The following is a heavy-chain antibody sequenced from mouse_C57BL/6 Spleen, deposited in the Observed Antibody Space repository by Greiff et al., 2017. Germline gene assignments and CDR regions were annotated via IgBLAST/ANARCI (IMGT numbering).Heavy chain of an antibody. CDR1: GFNIKDYY. Sequence: EVQLVESGAELVRPGASVKLSCTASGFNIKDYYMHWVKQRPEQGLEWIGRIDPEDGDTEYAPKFQGKATMTADTSSNTAYLQLSSLTSEDTAVYYCTYYYGSSYRYFDVWGTGTTVTVSS. CDR2: IDPEDGDT. CDR3: TYYYGSSYRYFDV. V-gene: IGHV14-1*01. D-gene: IGHD1-1*01. J-gene: IGHJ1*03.